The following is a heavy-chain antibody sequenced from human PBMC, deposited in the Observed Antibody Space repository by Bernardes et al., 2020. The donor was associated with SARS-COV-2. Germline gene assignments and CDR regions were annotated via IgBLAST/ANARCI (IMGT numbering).Heavy chain of an antibody. V-gene: IGHV3-74*01. D-gene: IGHD1-26*01. CDR2: INSDGSST. CDR3: VRYSGSYHFDY. J-gene: IGHJ4*02. Sequence: GGSLRLSCAASGFTFSSYWMHWVRQTPGKGLVWVSRINSDGSSTSYADSVKGRFTISRDNAKNTLYLQMNSLRAEDTAVYYCVRYSGSYHFDYWGRGTLVTVSS. CDR1: GFTFSSYW.